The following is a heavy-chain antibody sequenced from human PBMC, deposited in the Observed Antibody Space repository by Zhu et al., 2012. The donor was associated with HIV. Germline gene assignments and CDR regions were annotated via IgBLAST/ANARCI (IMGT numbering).Heavy chain of an antibody. J-gene: IGHJ3*01. CDR3: ARGGYYYNSLGAFDL. Sequence: QVQLQESSPGSVKPSKTLSLICSISGYSMRSGYYWGWIRQSPGKDLEWIGSIYHSGTTYYNPSLRSRVTILVDMSEKEFSLKLTSVTAADTAVYYCARGGYYYNSLGAFDLWGQGTTVTVSS. D-gene: IGHD3-22*01. CDR1: GYSMRSGYY. CDR2: IYHSGTT. V-gene: IGHV4-38-2*02.